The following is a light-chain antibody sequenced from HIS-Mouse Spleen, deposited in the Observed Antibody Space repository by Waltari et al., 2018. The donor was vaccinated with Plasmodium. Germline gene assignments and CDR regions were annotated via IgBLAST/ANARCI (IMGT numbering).Light chain of an antibody. CDR3: QQSYSTWT. J-gene: IGKJ1*01. V-gene: IGKV1-39*01. CDR2: APS. Sequence: DIQMTQSPASLSASLVDRVTITCRASQSISNYVNWYQQKPGKAPKFLIYAPSTLQSGVPSRFSGSGSGTGFTLTISSLQHEDFATYYCQQSYSTWTFGQGTKVEIK. CDR1: QSISNY.